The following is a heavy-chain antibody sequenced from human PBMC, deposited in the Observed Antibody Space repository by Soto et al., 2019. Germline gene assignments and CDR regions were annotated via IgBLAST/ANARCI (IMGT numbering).Heavy chain of an antibody. V-gene: IGHV1-18*01. Sequence: ASVKVSCKASGYTFTSYGISWVRQAPGQGLEWMGWISAYNGNTNYAQKFQGRVTMTRNTSISTAYMELSSLRSEDTAVYYCARGRYTVDCWDYWGQGTLVTVSS. CDR3: ARGRYTVDCWDY. CDR2: ISAYNGNT. J-gene: IGHJ4*02. D-gene: IGHD2-21*02. CDR1: GYTFTSYG.